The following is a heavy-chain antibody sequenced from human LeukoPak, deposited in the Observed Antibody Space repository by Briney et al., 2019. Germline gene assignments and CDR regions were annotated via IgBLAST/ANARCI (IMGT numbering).Heavy chain of an antibody. V-gene: IGHV1-24*01. Sequence: ASVKVSCKVSGYTLTELSIHWVRQAPGKGLEWMGGFDLEDGETVYAQKFQGRVTTTEDTSTDTAYMELSSLRSEDTALYYCATTYDDILTGVNAFDIWGQGTMVTVSS. CDR2: FDLEDGET. D-gene: IGHD3-9*01. J-gene: IGHJ3*02. CDR1: GYTLTELS. CDR3: ATTYDDILTGVNAFDI.